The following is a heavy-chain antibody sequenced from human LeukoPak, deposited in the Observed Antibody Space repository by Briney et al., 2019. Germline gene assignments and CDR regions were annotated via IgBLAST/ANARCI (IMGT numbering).Heavy chain of an antibody. CDR3: ARTPHYCSGGSCYFDVFDI. D-gene: IGHD2-15*01. J-gene: IGHJ3*02. V-gene: IGHV1-69*04. Sequence: SVKVSCKASGGTFSSYAISWVRQAPGQGLEWMGRIIPILGIANYAQKFQGRVTITADKSTSTAYMELRSLRSDDTAVYYCARTPHYCSGGSCYFDVFDIWGQGTMVTVSS. CDR1: GGTFSSYA. CDR2: IIPILGIA.